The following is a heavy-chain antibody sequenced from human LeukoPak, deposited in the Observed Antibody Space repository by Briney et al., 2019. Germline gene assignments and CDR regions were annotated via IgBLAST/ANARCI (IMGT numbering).Heavy chain of an antibody. Sequence: SETLSLTCTVSGGSISTYYWSWIRQPPGKGLEWIGYIYYSGSTNYNPSLKSRVTISVDTSKNQFSLKLSSVTAADTAVYYCASSTSTYYYYYYGMDVWGQGTTVTVSS. V-gene: IGHV4-59*08. D-gene: IGHD2-2*01. CDR1: GGSISTYY. J-gene: IGHJ6*02. CDR3: ASSTSTYYYYYYGMDV. CDR2: IYYSGST.